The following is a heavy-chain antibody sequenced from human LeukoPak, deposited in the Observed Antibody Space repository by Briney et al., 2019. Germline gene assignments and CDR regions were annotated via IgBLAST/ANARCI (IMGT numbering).Heavy chain of an antibody. CDR2: ISSNGGST. J-gene: IGHJ4*02. CDR1: GFTFSSYA. D-gene: IGHD6-13*01. Sequence: GGSLRLSCAASGFTFSSYAMHWVRQAPGKGLEYVSAISSNGGSTYYANSVKGRFTISRENSKNTLYLQMGSLRAEDMAVYYCARAASRVGCSRLGYWGEGGLVTVSS. CDR3: ARAASRVGCSRLGY. V-gene: IGHV3-64*01.